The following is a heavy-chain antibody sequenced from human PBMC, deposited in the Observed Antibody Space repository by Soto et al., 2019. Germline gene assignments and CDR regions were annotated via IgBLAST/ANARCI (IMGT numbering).Heavy chain of an antibody. Sequence: PSETLSLTCAVYGGSFSGYYWSWIRQPPGKGLEWIGEINHSGSTNYNPSLKSRVTISVDTSKNQFSLKLSSVTAADTAVYYCARSLLIGMDVWGQGTTVTVSS. D-gene: IGHD2-15*01. V-gene: IGHV4-34*01. CDR3: ARSLLIGMDV. CDR1: GGSFSGYY. CDR2: INHSGST. J-gene: IGHJ6*02.